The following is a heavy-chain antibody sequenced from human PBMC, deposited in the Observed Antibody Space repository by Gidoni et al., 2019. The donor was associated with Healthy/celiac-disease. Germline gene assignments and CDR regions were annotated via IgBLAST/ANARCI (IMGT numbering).Heavy chain of an antibody. D-gene: IGHD2-2*01. CDR3: ARDAGLPAAMRHDAFDI. V-gene: IGHV3-30*04. CDR1: GFTFCSYA. Sequence: QVQLVESGGGVVQPGRSLRLSCAASGFTFCSYAMHWVRQAPGKGLEWVAVISYDGSNKYYADSVKGRFTISRDNSKNTLYLQMNSLRAEDTAVYYCARDAGLPAAMRHDAFDIWGQGTMVTVSS. CDR2: ISYDGSNK. J-gene: IGHJ3*02.